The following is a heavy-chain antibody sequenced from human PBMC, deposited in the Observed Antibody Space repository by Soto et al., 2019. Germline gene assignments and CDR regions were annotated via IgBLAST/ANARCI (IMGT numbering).Heavy chain of an antibody. D-gene: IGHD4-17*01. V-gene: IGHV1-69*18. CDR1: RGALSSYA. CDR2: VIPIYGTP. Sequence: QVQLVQSGAEVKQPGASVKVSCKASRGALSSYAITWVRQAPGQGLDWMGRVIPIYGTPNYAQKFQGRLSLTVDASKSTAYLELSGLRSEDTAVYFCASAGSREINRGDFDIWGQGKMVNVPS. CDR3: ASAGSREINRGDFDI. J-gene: IGHJ3*02.